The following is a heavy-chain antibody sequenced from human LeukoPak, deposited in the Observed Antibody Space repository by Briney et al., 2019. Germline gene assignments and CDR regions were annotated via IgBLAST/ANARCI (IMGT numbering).Heavy chain of an antibody. J-gene: IGHJ4*02. CDR1: GFTFSDYY. V-gene: IGHV3-11*01. CDR3: ARSIPAGNRR. D-gene: IGHD2-2*01. CDR2: ISSSGSTV. Sequence: GGPLRLSCAASGFTFSDYYMSWIRQAPGKGLEWVSYISSSGSTVDYADSVKGRFTISRDNAKNSLYLQMNSLRAEDTAVYYCARSIPAGNRRWGQGTLVTVSS.